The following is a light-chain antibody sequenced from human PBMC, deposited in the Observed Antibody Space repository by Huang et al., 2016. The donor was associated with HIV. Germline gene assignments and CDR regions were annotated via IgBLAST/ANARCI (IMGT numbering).Light chain of an antibody. Sequence: ILMTQSPATLSVSPGERATRSCRASQSISNKVAWYQQKPGQAPTLLIYGASTRATGIPARFSGSGSGTEFTLTISSLQSEDFAIYYCQQYHDWPPRTFGQGTKVEIK. V-gene: IGKV3-15*01. CDR1: QSISNK. CDR3: QQYHDWPPRT. CDR2: GAS. J-gene: IGKJ1*01.